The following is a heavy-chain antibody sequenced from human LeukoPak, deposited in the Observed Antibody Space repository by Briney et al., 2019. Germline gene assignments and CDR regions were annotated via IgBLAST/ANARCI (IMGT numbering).Heavy chain of an antibody. Sequence: PGGSLRLSCAASGFTFDDYTMHWVRQAPGKSLEWVSLITWDSGTTYYKDSVEGRFTISRDNSKNSLYLQMNSLRTEDTALYYCAKGYSSGWYPFDYWGQGTLVTVSS. CDR1: GFTFDDYT. D-gene: IGHD6-19*01. CDR3: AKGYSSGWYPFDY. V-gene: IGHV3-43*01. CDR2: ITWDSGTT. J-gene: IGHJ4*02.